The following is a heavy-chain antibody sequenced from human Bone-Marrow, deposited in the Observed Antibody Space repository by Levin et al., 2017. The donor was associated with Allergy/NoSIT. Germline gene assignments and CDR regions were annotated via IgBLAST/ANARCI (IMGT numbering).Heavy chain of an antibody. CDR2: ISSSSSYI. D-gene: IGHD3-16*01. CDR3: ARELGVS. V-gene: IGHV3-21*01. J-gene: IGHJ3*01. Sequence: ASVKVSCAASGFTFSSYSMNWVRQAPGKGLEWVSSISSSSSYIYYADSVKGRFTISRDNAKNSLYLQMNSLRAEDTAVYYCARELGVSWGQGTMVTVSS. CDR1: GFTFSSYS.